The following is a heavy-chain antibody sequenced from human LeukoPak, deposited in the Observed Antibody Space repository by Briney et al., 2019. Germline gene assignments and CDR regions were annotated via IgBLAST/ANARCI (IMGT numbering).Heavy chain of an antibody. CDR1: GYTFTSYD. CDR3: ARGHYRSSRGIAAADY. V-gene: IGHV1-8*01. J-gene: IGHJ4*02. Sequence: GASVKVSCKASGYTFTSYDINWGRQGPGQGLEWMGWMNPNSGKTDYAQKFQGRVTMTSNTSISTAYMELSSLRSEDTAVYYCARGHYRSSRGIAAADYWGQGTLVTVSS. D-gene: IGHD6-13*01. CDR2: MNPNSGKT.